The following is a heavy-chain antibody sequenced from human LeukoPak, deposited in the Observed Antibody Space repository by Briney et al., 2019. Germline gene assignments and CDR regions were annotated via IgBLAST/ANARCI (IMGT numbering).Heavy chain of an antibody. CDR3: AREDGVAAAAVFDY. J-gene: IGHJ4*02. D-gene: IGHD6-13*01. Sequence: GGSLRLSCAASGFSFTTCGMHWVRLPPGKGLEWVAVISSDGTNTYYADSVKGRFTVSRDNSKSTLYLQMNSLRAEDTAVYYCAREDGVAAAAVFDYWGQGTLVTVSS. CDR1: GFSFTTCG. V-gene: IGHV3-30*03. CDR2: ISSDGTNT.